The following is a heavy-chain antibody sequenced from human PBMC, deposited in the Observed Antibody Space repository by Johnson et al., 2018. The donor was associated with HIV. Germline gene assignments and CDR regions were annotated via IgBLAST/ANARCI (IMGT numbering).Heavy chain of an antibody. V-gene: IGHV3-30*02. CDR1: GFTFSSYG. Sequence: QVQLVESGGGVVQPGRSLRLSCAASGFTFSSYGMHWVRQAPGKGLEWVAFIRYDGSNKYYADSVKGRFTISRDNSKNTLYLQMNSLRAEDTAVYYCAKDPVGATWAFDIWGQGTMVTVSS. D-gene: IGHD1-26*01. CDR2: IRYDGSNK. J-gene: IGHJ3*02. CDR3: AKDPVGATWAFDI.